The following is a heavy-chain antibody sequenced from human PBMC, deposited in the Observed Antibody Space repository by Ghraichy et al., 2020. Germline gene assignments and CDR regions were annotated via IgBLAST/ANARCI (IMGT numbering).Heavy chain of an antibody. Sequence: SCAASGFTFSSYSMNWVRQAPGKGLEWVSSISSSSSYIYYADSVKGRFTISRDNAKNSLYLQMNSLRAEDTAVYYCARGGGPRGDSNWYFDLWGRGTLVTVSS. D-gene: IGHD2-21*02. CDR1: GFTFSSYS. V-gene: IGHV3-21*01. CDR3: ARGGGPRGDSNWYFDL. J-gene: IGHJ2*01. CDR2: ISSSSSYI.